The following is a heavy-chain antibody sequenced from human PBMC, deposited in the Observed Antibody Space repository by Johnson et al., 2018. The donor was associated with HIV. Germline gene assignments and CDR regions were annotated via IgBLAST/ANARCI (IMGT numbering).Heavy chain of an antibody. CDR2: ISWNSGSI. CDR3: AKDLGWNGGAFDI. Sequence: VQLVESGGGLVQPGRSLRLSCAASGFTFDDYAMHWVRQAPGQGLEWVSGISWNSGSIGYADSVRGRFTISRDNAKNSLYLQMNSLRAEDTAFYYCAKDLGWNGGAFDIWGQGTMVTVSS. J-gene: IGHJ3*02. V-gene: IGHV3-9*01. CDR1: GFTFDDYA. D-gene: IGHD1-1*01.